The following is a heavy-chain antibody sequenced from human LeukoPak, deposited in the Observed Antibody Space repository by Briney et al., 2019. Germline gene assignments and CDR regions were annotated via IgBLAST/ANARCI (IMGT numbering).Heavy chain of an antibody. J-gene: IGHJ2*01. CDR3: ARVPYDSSAELFDL. CDR2: MNPNSGNT. D-gene: IGHD3-22*01. CDR1: GGTIRGFV. V-gene: IGHV1-8*01. Sequence: GSSVKVSCKASGGTIRGFVINWVRQATGQGLEWMGWMNPNSGNTGYAQKFQGRVTMTRNASISTAYMELSSLRSEDTAVYYCARVPYDSSAELFDLWGRGTLVTVSS.